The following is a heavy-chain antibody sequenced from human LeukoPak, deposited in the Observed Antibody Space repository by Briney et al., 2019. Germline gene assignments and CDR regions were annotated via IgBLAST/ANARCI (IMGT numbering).Heavy chain of an antibody. CDR3: ARRSVAGSLDY. D-gene: IGHD6-19*01. Sequence: GGSLRLSCAASGFTFSTYWMSWVRQAPGKGLEWVANTKEDGGEKYYVDSVKGRFTISRDNAENSLYLQMNSLRAEDTAVYYCARRSVAGSLDYWGQGTLVTVSS. CDR2: TKEDGGEK. V-gene: IGHV3-7*01. J-gene: IGHJ4*02. CDR1: GFTFSTYW.